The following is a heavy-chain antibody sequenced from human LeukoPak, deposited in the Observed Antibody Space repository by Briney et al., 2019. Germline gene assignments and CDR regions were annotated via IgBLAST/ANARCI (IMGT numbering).Heavy chain of an antibody. Sequence: SETLSLTCSVSGGYISTYYWSWIRQPPGRGLEWIGYVYYSGSTNYNPSLKSRVTMSVDTSKNPFSLQLRSVTPADTAVYYCTMDKGPIADRTAFDFWGQGTLVTVSS. CDR1: GGYISTYY. D-gene: IGHD2-15*01. V-gene: IGHV4-59*01. J-gene: IGHJ4*02. CDR2: VYYSGST. CDR3: TMDKGPIADRTAFDF.